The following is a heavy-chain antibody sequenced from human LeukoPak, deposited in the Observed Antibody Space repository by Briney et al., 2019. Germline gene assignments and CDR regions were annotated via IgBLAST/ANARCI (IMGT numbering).Heavy chain of an antibody. J-gene: IGHJ6*03. CDR1: GYTFTSYD. D-gene: IGHD3-10*01. CDR2: MNPNSGNT. V-gene: IGHV1-8*01. Sequence: ASVKVSCKASGYTFTSYDINWVRQATGQGLEWMGCMNPNSGNTGYAQKFQGRVTMTRNTSISTAYMELSSLRSEDTAVYYCARGRGRSFYYYYYMDVWGKGTTVTVSS. CDR3: ARGRGRSFYYYYYMDV.